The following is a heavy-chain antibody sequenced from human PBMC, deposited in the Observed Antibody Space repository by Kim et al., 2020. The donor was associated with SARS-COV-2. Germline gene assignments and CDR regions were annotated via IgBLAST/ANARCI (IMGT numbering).Heavy chain of an antibody. J-gene: IGHJ6*02. Sequence: GGSLRLSCAASGFTFSGYWMTWVRQAPGKGLEWVANIKQDGSDQYYVDSVKGRFTISRDDAKNSLYLQMNSLRAEDTAVYYCARLSAAGTLSYYHYGVDVWGHGTTVTVSS. CDR1: GFTFSGYW. V-gene: IGHV3-7*01. CDR3: ARLSAAGTLSYYHYGVDV. CDR2: IKQDGSDQ. D-gene: IGHD6-13*01.